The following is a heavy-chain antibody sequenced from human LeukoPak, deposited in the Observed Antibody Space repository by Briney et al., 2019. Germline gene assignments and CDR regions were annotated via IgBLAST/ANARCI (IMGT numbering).Heavy chain of an antibody. CDR3: ARAYPDYYDSSGYYYGWYFDL. CDR2: IYTSGST. D-gene: IGHD3-22*01. Sequence: SETLSLTCTVSGGSISSYYWSWIRQPAGKGLEWIGRIYTSGSTNYNPSLKSRVTMSVDTSKNQFSLKLSSVTAADTAVYYCARAYPDYYDSSGYYYGWYFDLWGRGTLVTVSS. J-gene: IGHJ2*01. V-gene: IGHV4-4*07. CDR1: GGSISSYY.